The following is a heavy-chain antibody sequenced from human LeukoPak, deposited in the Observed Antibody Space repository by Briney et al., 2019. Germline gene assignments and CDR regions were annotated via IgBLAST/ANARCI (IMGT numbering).Heavy chain of an antibody. Sequence: PGGTLRLSCAASGFTFSSYGMSWDRQATGKGLKWVSAISGSGGSTYYADSVKGRFTISRDNSKNTLYLQMNSLRAEDTAVYYCAKVLGGLWFGELSYFDYWGQGTLVTVSS. CDR2: ISGSGGST. J-gene: IGHJ4*02. CDR1: GFTFSSYG. V-gene: IGHV3-23*01. CDR3: AKVLGGLWFGELSYFDY. D-gene: IGHD3-10*01.